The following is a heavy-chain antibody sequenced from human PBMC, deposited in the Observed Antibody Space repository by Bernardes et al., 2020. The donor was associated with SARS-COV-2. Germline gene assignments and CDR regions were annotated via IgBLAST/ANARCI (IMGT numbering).Heavy chain of an antibody. CDR3: AHRSLPMYSGAFSS. J-gene: IGHJ5*02. D-gene: IGHD1-26*01. Sequence: SGPTLLKPTQTLTLTCPFSGFSLTASGVGVGWIRQPPGKALEWLALVYWNDDKGYSPSLKSRLTITKDTSKNQVVLRMTNMDPVDTATYYCAHRSLPMYSGAFSSWGQGTLVTVSS. V-gene: IGHV2-5*01. CDR1: GFSLTASGVG. CDR2: VYWNDDK.